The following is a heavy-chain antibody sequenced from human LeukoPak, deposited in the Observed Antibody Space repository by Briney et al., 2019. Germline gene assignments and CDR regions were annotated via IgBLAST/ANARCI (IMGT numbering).Heavy chain of an antibody. J-gene: IGHJ4*02. V-gene: IGHV3-21*01. CDR2: ISSSSSYI. D-gene: IGHD3-22*01. CDR3: ARDLYYYDSSGYYY. CDR1: GFTFSSYS. Sequence: GGSLRLSCAASGFTFSSYSMNWVRQAPGKGLEWVSSISSSSSYIYYAGSVKGRYTISRDNAKNSLYLQMNSLRAEDTAVYYCARDLYYYDSSGYYYWGQGTLVTVSS.